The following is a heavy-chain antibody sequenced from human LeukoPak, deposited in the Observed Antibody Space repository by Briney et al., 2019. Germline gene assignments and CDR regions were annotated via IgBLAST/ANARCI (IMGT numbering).Heavy chain of an antibody. CDR1: GFTFSNYW. D-gene: IGHD5-18*01. CDR2: VHSDGSYT. CDR3: AREGLGYSYDY. Sequence: GGSLRLSCTASGFTFSNYWMHWVRQAPGKGLMWVSRVHSDGSYTNYADSVKGRFTISKGNAKSTLYLQMNSLRAEDTAVYYCAREGLGYSYDYWGQGTLVTVSS. J-gene: IGHJ4*02. V-gene: IGHV3-74*01.